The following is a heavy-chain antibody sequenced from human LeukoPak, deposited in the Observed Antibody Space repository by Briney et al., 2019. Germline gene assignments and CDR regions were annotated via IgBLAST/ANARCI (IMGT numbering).Heavy chain of an antibody. CDR3: ARDREFPSYYGSGFLDY. CDR2: INPNSGGT. J-gene: IGHJ4*02. Sequence: ASVKVSCKASGYTFTGYYMHWVRQAPGQGLEWMGWINPNSGGTNYAQKLQGRVTMTTDTSTSTAYMELRSLRSDDTAVYYCARDREFPSYYGSGFLDYWGQGTLVTVSS. V-gene: IGHV1-2*02. CDR1: GYTFTGYY. D-gene: IGHD3-10*01.